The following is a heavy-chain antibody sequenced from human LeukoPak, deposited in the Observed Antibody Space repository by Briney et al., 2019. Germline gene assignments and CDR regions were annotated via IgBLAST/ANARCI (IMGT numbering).Heavy chain of an antibody. CDR1: GYTFSSHD. CDR3: ARGYSINCSSTSCNHYLNWFDP. CDR2: MNPNSGNT. J-gene: IGHJ5*02. V-gene: IGHV1-8*01. D-gene: IGHD2-2*01. Sequence: ASVKVSCKASGYTFSSHDINWERQATGQGLEWMGWMNPNSGNTGYAQKFQGRVTMTRNTPIGTAYMELSSLRSEDTAVYYCARGYSINCSSTSCNHYLNWFDPWGQGTLVTVSS.